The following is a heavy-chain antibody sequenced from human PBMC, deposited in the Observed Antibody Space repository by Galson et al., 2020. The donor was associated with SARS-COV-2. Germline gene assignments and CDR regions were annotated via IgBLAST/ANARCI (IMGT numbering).Heavy chain of an antibody. Sequence: SETLSLTCTVSGDSITDADNYWHWIRQNAGKGLEWVARTYVSGSYTSGSTKYNPSLKSRVTISVDTSMSQFALRLNSVTAADTAVDFVAKSAHLWGLVPRWGQGILVTVSS. CDR3: AKSAHLWGLVPR. CDR2: TYVSGSYTSGST. J-gene: IGHJ4*02. V-gene: IGHV4-61*02. D-gene: IGHD6-6*01. CDR1: GDSITDADNY.